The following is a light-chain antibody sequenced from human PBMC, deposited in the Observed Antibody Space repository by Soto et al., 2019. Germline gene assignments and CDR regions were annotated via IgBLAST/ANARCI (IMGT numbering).Light chain of an antibody. CDR1: SSDVGGYNS. CDR2: EVN. J-gene: IGLJ2*01. CDR3: SSYAGSKNLV. V-gene: IGLV2-8*01. Sequence: QSVLTQPPSASGPPGQSVTISCTGTSSDVGGYNSVSWYQQHPGKAPKLIIYEVNKRPSGVPDRFSASKSDNTASLTVSGLQAEDEADYYCSSYAGSKNLVFGGGTKLTVL.